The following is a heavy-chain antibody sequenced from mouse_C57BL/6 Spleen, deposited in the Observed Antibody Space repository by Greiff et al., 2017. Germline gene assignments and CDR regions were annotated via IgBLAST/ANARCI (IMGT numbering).Heavy chain of an antibody. D-gene: IGHD2-4*01. CDR3: ARSDYYYAMDY. CDR2: IDPHSGGT. J-gene: IGHJ4*01. CDR1: GYTFTSYW. Sequence: VQLQQPGAELVKPGASVKLSCKASGYTFTSYWMHWVKQRPGRGLEWIGRIDPHSGGTKYNEKFKSKATLTVDKPSSTAYMQLSSLTSEDSAVYYCARSDYYYAMDYWGQGTSVTVSS. V-gene: IGHV1-72*01.